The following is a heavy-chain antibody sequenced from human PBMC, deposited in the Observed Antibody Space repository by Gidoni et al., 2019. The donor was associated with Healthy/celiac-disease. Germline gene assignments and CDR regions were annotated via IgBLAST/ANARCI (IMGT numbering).Heavy chain of an antibody. Sequence: QVQLQESGPGLVKPSEPLSLTCTVSGGSVSSGSYYWSWIRQPPGKGLEWIGYIYYSGSTNYNPSLKSRVTISLDTSKNQFSLKLSSVTAADTAVYYCAIKLRYFDWLGFDIWGQGTMVTVSS. V-gene: IGHV4-61*01. J-gene: IGHJ3*02. CDR3: AIKLRYFDWLGFDI. CDR2: IYYSGST. CDR1: GGSVSSGSYY. D-gene: IGHD3-9*01.